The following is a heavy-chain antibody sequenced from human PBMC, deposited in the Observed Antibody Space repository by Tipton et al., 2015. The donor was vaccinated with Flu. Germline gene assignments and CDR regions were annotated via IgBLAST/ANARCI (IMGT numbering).Heavy chain of an antibody. Sequence: SLRLSCAASGFAFSNYVMHWVRQAPGKGLEWVAFIRFDGTTKNYADSVKGRFTISRDTSKNTLYLQMTSLRPDDTAVYYCAKGLWEYCTGGSCAIFDNWGQGALVTVSS. CDR3: AKGLWEYCTGGSCAIFDN. CDR2: IRFDGTTK. J-gene: IGHJ4*02. CDR1: GFAFSNYV. V-gene: IGHV3-30*02. D-gene: IGHD2-15*01.